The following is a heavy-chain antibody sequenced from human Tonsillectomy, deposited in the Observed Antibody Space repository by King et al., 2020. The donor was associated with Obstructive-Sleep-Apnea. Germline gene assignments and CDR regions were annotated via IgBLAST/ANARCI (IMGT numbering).Heavy chain of an antibody. V-gene: IGHV4-39*07. CDR3: ARRYSRSYFLNY. J-gene: IGHJ4*02. D-gene: IGHD1-26*01. Sequence: QLQLQESGPGLVKPSETLSLTCTVSGGSISSSSYYWGWILQPPGKGLEWIGSIYYSGSTYYNPSLKSRVTISVDTSKNQFSLKLSSVTAADTAVYYCARRYSRSYFLNYWGQGTLVTVSS. CDR1: GGSISSSSYY. CDR2: IYYSGST.